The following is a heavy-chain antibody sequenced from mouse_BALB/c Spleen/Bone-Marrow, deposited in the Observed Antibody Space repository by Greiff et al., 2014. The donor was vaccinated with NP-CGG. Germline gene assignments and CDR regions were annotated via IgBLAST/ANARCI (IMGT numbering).Heavy chain of an antibody. D-gene: IGHD2-2*01. J-gene: IGHJ4*01. CDR3: ARYRLGGSLVY. CDR1: GFDFRRYC. CDR2: INPDSSTI. Sequence: VLLQQSGGGPVQPGGSLKLSCAASGFDFRRYCMSWVRQAPGKGLEWIGGINPDSSTINYTPTLKDKSIISRDNATNTLYLQLSKVTSEDTAVYYCARYRLGGSLVYWGQGTSLTVSS. V-gene: IGHV4-1*02.